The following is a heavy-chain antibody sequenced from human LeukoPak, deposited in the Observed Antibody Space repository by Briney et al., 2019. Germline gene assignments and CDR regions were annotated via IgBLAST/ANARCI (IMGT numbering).Heavy chain of an antibody. CDR2: ISYDGSNK. CDR3: ARDPKIFTMMNAFDI. Sequence: GGSLRLSCAASGFTFSSYAMSWVRRAPGKGLEWVAVISYDGSNKYYADSVKGRFTISRDNSKNTLYLQMNSLRAEDTAVYYCARDPKIFTMMNAFDIWGQGTMVTVSS. D-gene: IGHD3-22*01. V-gene: IGHV3-30-3*01. J-gene: IGHJ3*02. CDR1: GFTFSSYA.